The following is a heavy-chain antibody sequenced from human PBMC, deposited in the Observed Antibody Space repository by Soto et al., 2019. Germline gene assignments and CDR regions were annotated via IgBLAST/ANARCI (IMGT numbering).Heavy chain of an antibody. CDR3: PRSQGSSTSLEIYYYYYYGMDV. CDR1: GGTFSSYA. V-gene: IGHV1-69*01. J-gene: IGHJ6*02. D-gene: IGHD2-2*01. CDR2: IIPISETT. Sequence: QVQLVQSGAEVKKPGSSVKVSCKASGGTFSSYAISWVRQAPGQGLEWMGGIIPISETTNYAQKFQGRVTITADESKSTAYMELSSLRSEDTAVYYCPRSQGSSTSLEIYYYYYYGMDVWGQGTTVTVS.